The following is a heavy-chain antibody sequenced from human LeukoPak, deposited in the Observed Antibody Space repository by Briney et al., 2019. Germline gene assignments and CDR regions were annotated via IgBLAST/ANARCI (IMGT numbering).Heavy chain of an antibody. D-gene: IGHD6-13*01. Sequence: GRSLRLSCAASGFTFSNYGMHWVRQAPGKGLEWVAVIWYDGSNKYYADSVKGRFTISRDNSKNTLYLQMNSLRAEDTAVYYCARGTEQQLTPKFDYWGQGTLVTVSS. CDR3: ARGTEQQLTPKFDY. CDR2: IWYDGSNK. CDR1: GFTFSNYG. J-gene: IGHJ4*02. V-gene: IGHV3-33*01.